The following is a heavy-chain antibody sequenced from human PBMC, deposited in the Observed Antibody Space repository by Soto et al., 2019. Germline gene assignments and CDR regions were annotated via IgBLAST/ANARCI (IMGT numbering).Heavy chain of an antibody. D-gene: IGHD3-22*01. CDR3: AAEAHYDSSGYGPAS. CDR2: IVVGSGNT. J-gene: IGHJ4*02. V-gene: IGHV1-58*01. CDR1: GFTFTSSA. Sequence: SVKVSCKASGFTFTSSAVQWVRQARGQRLEWIGWIVVGSGNTNYAQKFQERVTITRDMSTSTAYMELSSLRSEDTAVYYCAAEAHYDSSGYGPASWGQGTLVTVSS.